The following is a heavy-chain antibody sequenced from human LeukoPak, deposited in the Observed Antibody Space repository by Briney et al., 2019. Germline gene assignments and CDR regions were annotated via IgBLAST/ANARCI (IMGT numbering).Heavy chain of an antibody. CDR1: GFTFSDYY. CDR2: ISSSSTI. Sequence: GGSLRLSCAASGFTFSDYYMNRVRQAPGKGLEWVSSISSSSTIYYADSVKGRFTISRDNAKNSLYLQMNSLRAEDTAVYYCARKIWFGEYYFDHWGQGTLVTVSS. V-gene: IGHV3-69-1*01. J-gene: IGHJ4*02. CDR3: ARKIWFGEYYFDH. D-gene: IGHD3-10*01.